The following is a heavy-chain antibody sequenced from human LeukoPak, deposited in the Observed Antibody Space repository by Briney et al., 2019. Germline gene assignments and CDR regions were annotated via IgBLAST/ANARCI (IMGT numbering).Heavy chain of an antibody. Sequence: SVKVSCKASGGTFSSYAISWVRQAPGQGLEWMGGIIPIFGTANYAQKFQGRVTITADKSTSTAYMELSSLRSEDTAVYYCARVVSPRPGSWYPFHYNYYMDVWGKGTTVTVSS. J-gene: IGHJ6*03. CDR2: IIPIFGTA. D-gene: IGHD6-13*01. CDR3: ARVVSPRPGSWYPFHYNYYMDV. V-gene: IGHV1-69*06. CDR1: GGTFSSYA.